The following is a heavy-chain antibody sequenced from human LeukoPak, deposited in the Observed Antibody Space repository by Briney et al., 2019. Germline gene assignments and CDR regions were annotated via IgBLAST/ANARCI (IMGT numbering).Heavy chain of an antibody. CDR2: IYHSGST. J-gene: IGHJ4*02. Sequence: SETLSLTCTVSGGSISSSSYYWGWIRQPPGKGLEWIGSIYHSGSTYYNPSLKSRVTISVDTSKNQFSLKLSSVTAADTAVYYCARRRGWSPFDYWGQGTLVTVSS. V-gene: IGHV4-39*07. CDR1: GGSISSSSYY. D-gene: IGHD6-19*01. CDR3: ARRRGWSPFDY.